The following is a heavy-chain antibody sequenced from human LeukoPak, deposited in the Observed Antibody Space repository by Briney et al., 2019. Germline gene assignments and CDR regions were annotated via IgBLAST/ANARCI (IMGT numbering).Heavy chain of an antibody. CDR2: IYTSGST. CDR3: ARGVVVRGVITAFGY. J-gene: IGHJ4*02. D-gene: IGHD3-10*01. CDR1: GGSISSGSYY. V-gene: IGHV4-61*02. Sequence: PSETLSLTCTVSGGSISSGSYYWSWIRQPAGKGLEWIGRIYTSGSTNYNPSLKSRVTISVDTSKNQFSLKLSSVTAADTAVYYCARGVVVRGVITAFGYWGQGTLVTVSS.